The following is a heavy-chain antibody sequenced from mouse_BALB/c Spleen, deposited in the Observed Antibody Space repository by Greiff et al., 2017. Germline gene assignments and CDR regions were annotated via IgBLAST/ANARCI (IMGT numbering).Heavy chain of an antibody. CDR1: GYTFTSYV. D-gene: IGHD2-4*01. V-gene: IGHV1-14*01. CDR3: ARGQDYDGDLSWFAY. J-gene: IGHJ3*01. Sequence: EVQLQQSGPELVKPGASVKMSCKASGYTFTSYVMHWVKQKPGQGLEWIGYINPYNDGTKYNEKFKGKATLTSDKSSSTAYMELSSLTSEDSAVYYCARGQDYDGDLSWFAYWGQGTLVTVSA. CDR2: INPYNDGT.